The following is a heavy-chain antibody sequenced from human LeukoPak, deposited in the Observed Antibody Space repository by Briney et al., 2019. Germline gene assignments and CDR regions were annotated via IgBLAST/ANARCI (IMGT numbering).Heavy chain of an antibody. V-gene: IGHV3-23*01. Sequence: GGSLRLSCAASGFTFSSYAMSWVRQAPGKGLEWVSSISGSGGSTYHADSVKGRLTISRDNSKNTLSLHMNSLRAEDTAVYYCAKASHSSGWHYFDYWGQGTLVTVSS. CDR2: ISGSGGST. J-gene: IGHJ4*02. CDR3: AKASHSSGWHYFDY. CDR1: GFTFSSYA. D-gene: IGHD6-19*01.